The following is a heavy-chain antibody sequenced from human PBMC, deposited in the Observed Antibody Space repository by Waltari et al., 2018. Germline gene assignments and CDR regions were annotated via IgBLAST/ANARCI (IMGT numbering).Heavy chain of an antibody. CDR1: GYTVTDSY. D-gene: IGHD2-15*01. CDR2: INPNSGVT. V-gene: IGHV1-2*02. CDR3: ARGYCSGGTCFPGY. Sequence: QVQLVQSGAAVMQPGASVKVSWKASGYTVTDSYMPWWRQAPGQGLQWMGWINPNSGVTNYAQKFQGRVTMTRDTSISTVYMDLSKLTSDDTAVYYCARGYCSGGTCFPGYWGQGTLVTVSS. J-gene: IGHJ4*02.